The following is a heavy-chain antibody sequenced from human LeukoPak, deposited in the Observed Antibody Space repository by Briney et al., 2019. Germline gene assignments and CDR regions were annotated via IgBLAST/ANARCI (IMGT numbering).Heavy chain of an antibody. CDR1: GFTFSSYS. CDR2: INPSGRST. D-gene: IGHD3-22*01. Sequence: SGGSLRLSCAASGFTFSSYSMSWVRQAPGKGLEWVSTINPSGRSTYYADSVRGRFTISRDNSKNTLYLQLNRQRAEDTALYYGAKTYYYTSGPEYLPHWGQGILVTVSS. V-gene: IGHV3-23*01. CDR3: AKTYYYTSGPEYLPH. J-gene: IGHJ1*01.